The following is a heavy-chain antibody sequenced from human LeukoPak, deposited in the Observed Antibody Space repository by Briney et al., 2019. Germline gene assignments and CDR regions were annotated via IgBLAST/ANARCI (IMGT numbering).Heavy chain of an antibody. Sequence: DPGGSLRPSCAASGITVSSNYMSWVRQPPGKGLEWIGEINHRGSTNYNPSLKSRVTISVDTSKKQFSLKLNSVTAADTAVYYCARVLYYDSSGYPDYWGQGTLVTVSS. D-gene: IGHD3-22*01. CDR3: ARVLYYDSSGYPDY. CDR2: INHRGST. CDR1: GITVSSNY. J-gene: IGHJ4*02. V-gene: IGHV4-34*01.